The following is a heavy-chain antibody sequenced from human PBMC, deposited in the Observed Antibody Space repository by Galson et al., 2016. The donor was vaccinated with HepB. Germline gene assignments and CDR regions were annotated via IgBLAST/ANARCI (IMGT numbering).Heavy chain of an antibody. CDR1: GHTLTELS. V-gene: IGHV1-24*01. Sequence: SVTVSCKVSGHTLTELSIHWVGQAPGKGLEWMGGFDPEDGETIYAPRFQGRVTITRDTSASTAYMELSSLRSEDTAVYYCARLDYDISGHFYGHSFDKWGQGTMVTVSS. D-gene: IGHD3-22*01. CDR3: ARLDYDISGHFYGHSFDK. CDR2: FDPEDGET. J-gene: IGHJ3*02.